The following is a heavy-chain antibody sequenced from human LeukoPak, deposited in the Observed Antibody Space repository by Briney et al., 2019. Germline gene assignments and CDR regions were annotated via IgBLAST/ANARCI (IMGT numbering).Heavy chain of an antibody. V-gene: IGHV1-69*04. D-gene: IGHD3-10*01. Sequence: ASVKVSCKASGGTFSSYAISWVRQAPGQGLEWMGRIIPILGIANYAQKFQGRVTITADKSTSTAYMELSSLRSEDTAVYYCARAPTMVRGGADYWGQGTLVTVSS. J-gene: IGHJ4*02. CDR3: ARAPTMVRGGADY. CDR1: GGTFSSYA. CDR2: IIPILGIA.